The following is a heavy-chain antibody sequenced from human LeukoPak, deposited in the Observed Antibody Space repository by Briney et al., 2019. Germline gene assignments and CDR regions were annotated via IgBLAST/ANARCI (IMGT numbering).Heavy chain of an antibody. D-gene: IGHD6-19*01. CDR3: ARDRLYSSGWYVDY. CDR2: ISSSGSTI. J-gene: IGHJ4*02. V-gene: IGHV3-11*01. Sequence: GGSLRLSYAASGFTFSDYYMSWIRQAPGKGLEWVSYISSSGSTIYYADSVKGRFTISRDNAKNSLYLQMNSLRAEDTAVYYCARDRLYSSGWYVDYWGQGTLVTVSS. CDR1: GFTFSDYY.